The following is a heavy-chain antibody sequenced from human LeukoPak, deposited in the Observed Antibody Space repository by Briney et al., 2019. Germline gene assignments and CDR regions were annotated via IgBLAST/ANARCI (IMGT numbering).Heavy chain of an antibody. J-gene: IGHJ4*02. D-gene: IGHD4-17*01. CDR2: INHSGST. Sequence: PSETLCLTCAVYGGSFSGYYCSWIRQPPGKGLEWIGEINHSGSTNYNPSLKSRVTISVDTSKNQFSLKLSSVAAADTAVYYCARGGMTTVRISFDYWGQGTLVTVSS. CDR1: GGSFSGYY. CDR3: ARGGMTTVRISFDY. V-gene: IGHV4-34*01.